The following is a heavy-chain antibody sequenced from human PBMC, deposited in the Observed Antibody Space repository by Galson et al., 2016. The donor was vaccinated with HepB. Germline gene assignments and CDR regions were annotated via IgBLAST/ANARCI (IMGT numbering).Heavy chain of an antibody. CDR1: GYTFNTYN. J-gene: IGHJ4*01. Sequence: SVKVSCKASGYTFNTYNMHWVRQAPGQGLEWMGIIKPSGGNTIYAQKFQDRITMTRDTSTSTVYMELISLRSEDTAVYYCARELDHSFYFDYWGHGTLLTVSS. CDR2: IKPSGGNT. CDR3: ARELDHSFYFDY. V-gene: IGHV1-46*02. D-gene: IGHD1-14*01.